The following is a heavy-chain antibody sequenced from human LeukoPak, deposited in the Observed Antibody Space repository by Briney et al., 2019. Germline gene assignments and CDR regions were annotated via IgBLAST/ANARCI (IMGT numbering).Heavy chain of an antibody. CDR2: SYYSGST. CDR3: TRGSIAYYYMDV. CDR1: GGSISSSSYY. J-gene: IGHJ6*03. V-gene: IGHV4-39*07. Sequence: KSSETLSLTCTVSGGSISSSSYYWGWIRQPPGKGLEWIGSSYYSGSTYYNPSLKSRFTISVDTSKNQFSLKLSSVTAADTAVYYCTRGSIAYYYMDVWGKGTTVTISS. D-gene: IGHD3-22*01.